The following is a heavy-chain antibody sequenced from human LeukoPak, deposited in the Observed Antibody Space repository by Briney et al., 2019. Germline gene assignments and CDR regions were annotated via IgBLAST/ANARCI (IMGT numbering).Heavy chain of an antibody. CDR1: GDSVSSNRAA. V-gene: IGHV6-1*01. D-gene: IGHD6-13*01. CDR2: TYYRSKWYN. J-gene: IGHJ3*02. Sequence: SQTLSLTCAISGDSVSSNRAAWNWIRQSPSRGLEWLGRTYYRSKWYNDYAVSVKSRITINPDTSKNQFSLQLYSVTPEDTAVYYCARDAAAGLPDAFDIWGQGTMVTVSS. CDR3: ARDAAAGLPDAFDI.